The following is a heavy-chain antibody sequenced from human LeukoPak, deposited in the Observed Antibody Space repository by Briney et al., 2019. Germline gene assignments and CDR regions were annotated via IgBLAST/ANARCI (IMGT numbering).Heavy chain of an antibody. D-gene: IGHD3-3*01. Sequence: GESLKISCKGSGYSFTSYWIGWVRQMPGKGLEWVGIIYPGDSDTRYSPSFQGQVTISADKSISTAYLQWSSLKASDTAMYYCARHDVEWSDAFDIWGQGTMVTVSS. J-gene: IGHJ3*02. V-gene: IGHV5-51*01. CDR3: ARHDVEWSDAFDI. CDR1: GYSFTSYW. CDR2: IYPGDSDT.